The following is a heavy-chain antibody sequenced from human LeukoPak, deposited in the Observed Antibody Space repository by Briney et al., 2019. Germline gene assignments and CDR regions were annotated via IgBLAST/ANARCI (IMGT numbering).Heavy chain of an antibody. D-gene: IGHD3-16*02. Sequence: SETLSLTCTVSGGSISSYYWSWIRQPAGKGLEWIGRIYTSGSTNYNPSPKSRVTMSVATSKNQCSLKLSSVTAAATAVYYCALLYDYVWGSYLDYWGQGTLVTVSS. CDR2: IYTSGST. V-gene: IGHV4-4*07. CDR1: GGSISSYY. J-gene: IGHJ4*02. CDR3: ALLYDYVWGSYLDY.